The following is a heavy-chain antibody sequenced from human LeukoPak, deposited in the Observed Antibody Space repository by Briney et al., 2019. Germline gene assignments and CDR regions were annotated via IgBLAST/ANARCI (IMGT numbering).Heavy chain of an antibody. CDR3: ARHNSEDIVVVVAENNWFDP. J-gene: IGHJ5*02. Sequence: SETLSLTCTVSGGSISSSSYYWGWIRQPPGKGLEWIGSIYYSGSTYYNPSLKSRVTISVDTSKNQFSLKLSSVTAADTAVYYCARHNSEDIVVVVAENNWFDPWRQGTLVTVSS. CDR2: IYYSGST. CDR1: GGSISSSSYY. V-gene: IGHV4-39*01. D-gene: IGHD2-15*01.